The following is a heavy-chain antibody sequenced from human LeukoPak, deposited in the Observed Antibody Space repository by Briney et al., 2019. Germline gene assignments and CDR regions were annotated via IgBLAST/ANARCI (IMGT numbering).Heavy chain of an antibody. J-gene: IGHJ3*02. CDR2: IYYSGST. V-gene: IGHV4-59*01. CDR1: GVSISSYY. Sequence: SETLSLTCTVSGVSISSYYWSWIRQPPGKGLEWIGYIYYSGSTNYNPSLKSRVTISVDTSKNQFSLKLSSVTAADTAVYYCASFGSGSYRAFDIWGQGTMVTVSS. D-gene: IGHD3-10*01. CDR3: ASFGSGSYRAFDI.